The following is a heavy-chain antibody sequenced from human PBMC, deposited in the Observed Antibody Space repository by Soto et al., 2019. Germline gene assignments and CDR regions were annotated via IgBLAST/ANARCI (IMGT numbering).Heavy chain of an antibody. CDR1: GGSISSSSYY. CDR3: ARMGDFWSGPGELDP. V-gene: IGHV4-39*01. D-gene: IGHD3-3*01. J-gene: IGHJ5*02. CDR2: VYYNGFT. Sequence: QLQLRESGPGLVKPSETLSLTCTVSGGSISSSSYYWAWIRQSPGKGLEWIGSVYYNGFTYYNPSLKGRVTIPVDTSKNQFSLKLTSVTAADTAVYYCARMGDFWSGPGELDPWGQGTLVTVSS.